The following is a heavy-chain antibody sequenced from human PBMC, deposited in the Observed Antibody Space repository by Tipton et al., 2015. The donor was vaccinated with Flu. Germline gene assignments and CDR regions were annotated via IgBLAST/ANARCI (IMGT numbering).Heavy chain of an antibody. CDR3: ARAVGSAGSL. CDR1: GITFSGYW. Sequence: SLRLSCAASGITFSGYWMSWVRQAPGQGLEWVANIKEDGSEKCYVGSVKGRFTISRDNAKDSLYLQMNSLRVEDTAMYYCARAVGSAGSLWGQGTMVTVSS. CDR2: IKEDGSEK. D-gene: IGHD1-26*01. J-gene: IGHJ3*01. V-gene: IGHV3-7*01.